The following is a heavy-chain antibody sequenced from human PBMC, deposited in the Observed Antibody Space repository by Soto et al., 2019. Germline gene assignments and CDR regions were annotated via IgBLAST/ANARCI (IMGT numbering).Heavy chain of an antibody. CDR1: DGSISSRSW. J-gene: IGHJ6*02. V-gene: IGHV4-4*02. CDR3: AGARTDGEGFGFYYGMDV. Sequence: QVQLQESGPGLVKPSGTLSLTCVVSDGSISSRSWWSWVRQPPGKGLEWIGEMLHTGSTSYNPSPKSRVNISGDRSKNQFSLKLTSVTAADTAVYYCAGARTDGEGFGFYYGMDVWGRGTTVTVSS. CDR2: MLHTGST. D-gene: IGHD3-10*01.